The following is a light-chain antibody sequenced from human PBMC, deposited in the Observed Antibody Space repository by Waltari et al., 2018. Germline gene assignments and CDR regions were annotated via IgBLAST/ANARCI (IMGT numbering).Light chain of an antibody. CDR1: QSLTKKY. Sequence: EIVLTQSPGTLSLSPGERATLSCRASQSLTKKYLAWYQQKPGQDPRLLIYGASSRAAGIPDRFSGSGSGTDFTLTISRLEPEDFAVYYCQQYGSSVMYTFGQGTKLEIK. CDR2: GAS. CDR3: QQYGSSVMYT. J-gene: IGKJ2*01. V-gene: IGKV3-20*01.